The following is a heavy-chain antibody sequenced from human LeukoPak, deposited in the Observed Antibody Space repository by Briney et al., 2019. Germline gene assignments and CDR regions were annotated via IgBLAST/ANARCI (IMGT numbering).Heavy chain of an antibody. CDR3: ARDLLKAPGTQGY. CDR2: LSGSGITT. CDR1: GFTFSSYA. V-gene: IGHV3-23*01. Sequence: SGGSLRLSCAASGFTFSSYAMNWVRQAPGKGLEWVSALSGSGITTYYADSVKGRFAISRVNSRNTLNLQMNSLRAEDTAVYYCARDLLKAPGTQGYWGQGTLVTVSS. J-gene: IGHJ4*02. D-gene: IGHD6-13*01.